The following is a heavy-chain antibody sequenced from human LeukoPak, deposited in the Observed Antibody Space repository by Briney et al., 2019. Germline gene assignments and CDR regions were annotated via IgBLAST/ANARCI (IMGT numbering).Heavy chain of an antibody. CDR3: ARAKPYYYDSSGYYSFDY. D-gene: IGHD3-22*01. CDR2: IYYSGST. CDR1: GGSISSYY. J-gene: IGHJ4*02. Sequence: SETLSLTCTVSGGSISSYYWSWIRQPLGKGLEWLGYIYYSGSTNYNPSLKSRVTISVDTSKNQFSLKLSSVTAADTAVYYCARAKPYYYDSSGYYSFDYWGQGTLVTVSS. V-gene: IGHV4-59*01.